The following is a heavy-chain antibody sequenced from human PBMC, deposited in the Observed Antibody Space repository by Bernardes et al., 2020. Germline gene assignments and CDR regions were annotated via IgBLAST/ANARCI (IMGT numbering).Heavy chain of an antibody. D-gene: IGHD4-17*01. CDR2: INPEYNDA. CDR3: ASSRPTVTPLDPYYYYYYMDV. Sequence: ASVKVSCKASGYSLTARHMHWVRQAPGQGLEWLGRINPEYNDAYYARKFQGWVTMTSDTSSSTVYLEMRGLKSDDTAVYYCASSRPTVTPLDPYYYYYYMDVWGKGTTVTVSS. V-gene: IGHV1-2*04. CDR1: GYSLTARH. J-gene: IGHJ6*03.